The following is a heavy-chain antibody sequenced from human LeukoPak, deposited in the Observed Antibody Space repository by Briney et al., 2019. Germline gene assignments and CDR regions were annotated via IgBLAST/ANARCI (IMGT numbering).Heavy chain of an antibody. J-gene: IGHJ6*03. CDR3: ARRDYYYYYMDV. CDR2: IKSKTDGGTT. CDR1: GFTFSNAW. V-gene: IGHV3-15*01. Sequence: GGSLRLSCAASGFTFSNAWMSWVRQAPGKGLEWVGRIKSKTDGGTTDYAAPVKGRFTISRDDSKNTLYLQMNSLKTEDTAVYYCARRDYYYYYMDVWGKGTTVTVSS.